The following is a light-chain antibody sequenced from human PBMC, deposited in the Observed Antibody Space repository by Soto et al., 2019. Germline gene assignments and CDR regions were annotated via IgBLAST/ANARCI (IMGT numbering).Light chain of an antibody. V-gene: IGKV3-20*01. J-gene: IGKJ5*01. CDR2: GSS. CDR1: QTLSPNY. CDR3: QQYSALPMT. Sequence: DIVFAQSPGTLSLSPVYRSTLSCMASQTLSPNYLAWCQQKPGHPPRLLIYGSSKRATGIPDRFSGSGSGTDFTLTISRLEPDDFGVYFCQQYSALPMTFGQGTRLEIK.